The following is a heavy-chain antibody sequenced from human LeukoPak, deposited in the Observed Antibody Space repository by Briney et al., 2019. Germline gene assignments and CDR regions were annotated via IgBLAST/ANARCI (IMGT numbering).Heavy chain of an antibody. D-gene: IGHD3-9*01. J-gene: IGHJ4*02. CDR1: GFTFSSYA. CDR2: ISYDGSNK. V-gene: IGHV3-30-3*01. CDR3: ARGALNILTGYQGY. Sequence: GRSLRLSCAASGFTFSSYAMHWVRQAPGKGLEWVAVISYDGSNKYYADSVKGRFTISRDNSKNTLYLQMNSLRAEDTAVYYCARGALNILTGYQGYWGQGTLVTVSS.